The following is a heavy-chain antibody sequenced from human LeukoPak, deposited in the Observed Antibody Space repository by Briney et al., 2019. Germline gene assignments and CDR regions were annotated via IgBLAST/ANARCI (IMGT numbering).Heavy chain of an antibody. V-gene: IGHV1-2*02. J-gene: IGHJ4*02. Sequence: VASVKVSCKASGYTFTGYYMHWVRQAPGQGLEWMGWINPNSGGTNYAQKFQGRVTMTRDTSISTAYMELSRLRSDDTAVYYCARDLYSRRMNYYGSGSYFAYWGQGTLVTVSS. CDR1: GYTFTGYY. CDR3: ARDLYSRRMNYYGSGSYFAY. D-gene: IGHD3-10*01. CDR2: INPNSGGT.